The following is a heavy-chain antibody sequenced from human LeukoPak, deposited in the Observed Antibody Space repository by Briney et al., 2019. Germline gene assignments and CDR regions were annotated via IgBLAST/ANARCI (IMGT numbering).Heavy chain of an antibody. CDR2: INPSGGST. Sequence: ASVKVSCKASGYSFTSYYTHWVRRAPGQGLEWMGIINPSGGSTSYAQKFQGRVTMTRDTSTSTVYMELSSLRSEDTAVYYCAMGGYQLLYARDWGQGTLVTVSS. CDR3: AMGGYQLLYARD. D-gene: IGHD2-2*02. J-gene: IGHJ4*02. V-gene: IGHV1-46*01. CDR1: GYSFTSYY.